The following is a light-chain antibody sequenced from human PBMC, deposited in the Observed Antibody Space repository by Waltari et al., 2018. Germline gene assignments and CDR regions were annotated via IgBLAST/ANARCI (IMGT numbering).Light chain of an antibody. Sequence: EIVLTQSPGTLSLSPGERATLSCRASQRVGRTLAWYQQRPGQAPRLLMYGASSRAANIPDRFAGSGSGTDFSLTINRLEPEDFAVYYCQHYLRLPVSFGQGTKVEIK. J-gene: IGKJ1*01. V-gene: IGKV3-20*01. CDR1: QRVGRT. CDR3: QHYLRLPVS. CDR2: GAS.